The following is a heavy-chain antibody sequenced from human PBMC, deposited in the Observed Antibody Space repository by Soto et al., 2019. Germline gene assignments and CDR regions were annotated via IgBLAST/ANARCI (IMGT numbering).Heavy chain of an antibody. CDR3: AKSRPQPPRYFTDYYYGMDV. V-gene: IGHV3-30*18. J-gene: IGHJ6*02. Sequence: PGGFLRLSCAASGFTFSSYGMHWVRQAPGKGLEWVAVISYDGSNKYYADSVKGRFTISRDNSKNTLYLQMNSLRAEDTAVYYCAKSRPQPPRYFTDYYYGMDVWGQGTTVTVSS. CDR2: ISYDGSNK. D-gene: IGHD3-9*01. CDR1: GFTFSSYG.